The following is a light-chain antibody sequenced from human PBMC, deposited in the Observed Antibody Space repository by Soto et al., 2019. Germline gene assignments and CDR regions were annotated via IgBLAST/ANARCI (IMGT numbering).Light chain of an antibody. CDR3: QQRSNWHTIT. CDR1: QSVSSY. Sequence: VVLTQSPATLSLSPGARATLSCRASQSVSSYLAWYQQKPGQAPRLLIYDASDRATGIPARFSGSGSGTDFTLTISSLETEDFAVYYCQQRSNWHTITFGHGTRLEIK. J-gene: IGKJ5*01. CDR2: DAS. V-gene: IGKV3-11*01.